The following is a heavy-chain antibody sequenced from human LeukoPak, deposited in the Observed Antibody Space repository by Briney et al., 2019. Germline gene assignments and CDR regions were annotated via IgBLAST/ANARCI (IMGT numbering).Heavy chain of an antibody. D-gene: IGHD3-22*01. Sequence: ASVKVSCKASGYTFTSYGISWVRQAPGQGLEWMGWISAYNGNTNYAQKLQGRVTMTTDTSTSTAYMELRGLRSDDTAVYYCARDYYYDSSGYYYLSDYWGQGTLVTVSS. J-gene: IGHJ4*02. V-gene: IGHV1-18*01. CDR2: ISAYNGNT. CDR1: GYTFTSYG. CDR3: ARDYYYDSSGYYYLSDY.